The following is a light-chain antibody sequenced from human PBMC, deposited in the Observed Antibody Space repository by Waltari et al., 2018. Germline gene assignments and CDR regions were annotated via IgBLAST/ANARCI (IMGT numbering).Light chain of an antibody. CDR2: SNN. CDR3: AAWDDSLNGPV. V-gene: IGLV1-44*01. J-gene: IGLJ3*02. Sequence: QSVLTQPPSASGTPGQRVTISCSGSSSTIGSNTVNWYQQLPGTAPKLLIYSNNKRPSGVPDRFSGSKSGTSASLAISGRQSEDEADYYCAAWDDSLNGPVFGGGTKLTVL. CDR1: SSTIGSNT.